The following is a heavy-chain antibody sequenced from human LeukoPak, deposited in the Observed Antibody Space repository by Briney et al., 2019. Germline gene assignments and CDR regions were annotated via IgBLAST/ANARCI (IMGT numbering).Heavy chain of an antibody. CDR1: GASISGYY. CDR2: IYYSGRT. CDR3: ARAAQHYYYGMDV. J-gene: IGHJ6*02. V-gene: IGHV4-59*01. Sequence: PSETLSLTCNVSGASISGYYWSWIRQPPGKGLEWIGYIYYSGRTTYNPSLKTRVTISGDTSKNHFSLKLTSVTAADTAVYYCARAAQHYYYGMDVWGQGTLVTVSS.